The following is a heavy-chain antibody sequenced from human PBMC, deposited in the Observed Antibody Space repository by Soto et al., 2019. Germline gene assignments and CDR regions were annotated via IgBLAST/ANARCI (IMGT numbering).Heavy chain of an antibody. D-gene: IGHD3-10*01. J-gene: IGHJ3*02. V-gene: IGHV3-33*01. CDR3: ARDPMVRGAAFDI. CDR2: IWYDGSNK. Sequence: QVQLVESGGGVGQPGRSLRLSCAASGFTFSSYGMHWVRQAPGKGLEWVAVIWYDGSNKYYADSVKGRFTISRDNSKNTLYLQMNSLRAEDTAVYYCARDPMVRGAAFDIWGQGTMVTVSS. CDR1: GFTFSSYG.